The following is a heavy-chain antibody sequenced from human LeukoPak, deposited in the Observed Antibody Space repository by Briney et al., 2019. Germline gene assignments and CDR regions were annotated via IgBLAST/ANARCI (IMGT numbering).Heavy chain of an antibody. Sequence: GGSLRLSCAASGFTFSSYAMSWVRQAPGKGLEWVGRIKSKTDGGTTDYAAPVKGRFTISRDDSKNTLHLQMNSLKTEDTAVYYCTTVRGVTSYYYYGMDVWGQGTTVTVSS. D-gene: IGHD3-10*01. CDR3: TTVRGVTSYYYYGMDV. V-gene: IGHV3-15*01. CDR2: IKSKTDGGTT. J-gene: IGHJ6*02. CDR1: GFTFSSYA.